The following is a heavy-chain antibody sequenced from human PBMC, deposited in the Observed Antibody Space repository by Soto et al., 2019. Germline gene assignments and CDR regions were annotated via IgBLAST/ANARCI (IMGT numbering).Heavy chain of an antibody. V-gene: IGHV6-1*01. CDR3: ERDREFDIAMVT. J-gene: IGHJ4*02. Sequence: QVQLQQSGPGLVKPSQTLSLTCAISGDSVSSNSAAWNWIRQSPSRGLEWLGRTYYRSKWYNDYAITVKSRXXIXPXKSKIQFSLQLNSVTPEDTAVYYCERDREFDIAMVTWGQGTLVTVSS. D-gene: IGHD5-18*01. CDR2: TYYRSKWYN. CDR1: GDSVSSNSAA.